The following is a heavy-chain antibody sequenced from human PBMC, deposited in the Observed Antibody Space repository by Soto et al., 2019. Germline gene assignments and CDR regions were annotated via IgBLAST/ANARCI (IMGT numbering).Heavy chain of an antibody. D-gene: IGHD3-9*01. CDR3: ARDALRYFVGDGMDV. J-gene: IGHJ6*02. CDR1: GFTFSSYW. CDR2: IKQDGSEK. V-gene: IGHV3-7*05. Sequence: EVQLVESGGGLVQPGGSLRLSCAASGFTFSSYWMSWVRQAPGKGLEWVANIKQDGSEKYYVDSVKGRFTISRDNAKNSLYLQMNSLRAEDTAVYYCARDALRYFVGDGMDVWGQGTTVTVSS.